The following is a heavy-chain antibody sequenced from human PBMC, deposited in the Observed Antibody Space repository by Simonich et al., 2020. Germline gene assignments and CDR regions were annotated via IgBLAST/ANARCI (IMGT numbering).Heavy chain of an antibody. V-gene: IGHV1-2*06. J-gene: IGHJ6*02. CDR1: GSTFTGYY. Sequence: QVQLVQSGAEVKKPGASVTVSCKASGSTFTGYYMHWVRQPPGQGLGRQGRYNPHMGGNNYAHKFQVRVTRTRDTSISTAYMELSRLRSDDTAVYYCARDLFEMATIRYYYYGMDVWGQGTTVTVSS. D-gene: IGHD5-12*01. CDR2: YNPHMGGN. CDR3: ARDLFEMATIRYYYYGMDV.